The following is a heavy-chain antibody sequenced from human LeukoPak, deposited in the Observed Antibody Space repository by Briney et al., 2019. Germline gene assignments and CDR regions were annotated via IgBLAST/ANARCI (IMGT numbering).Heavy chain of an antibody. D-gene: IGHD2-2*01. CDR2: MNPNSGNT. CDR3: ARGNPPVLFGVYQLLSGWFDP. CDR1: GYTFTGYY. Sequence: ASVKVSCKASGYTFTGYYMHWVRQATGQGLEWMGWMNPNSGNTGYAQKFQGRVTMTRNTSISTAYMELSSLRSEDTAVYYCARGNPPVLFGVYQLLSGWFDPWGQGTLVTVSS. J-gene: IGHJ5*02. V-gene: IGHV1-8*02.